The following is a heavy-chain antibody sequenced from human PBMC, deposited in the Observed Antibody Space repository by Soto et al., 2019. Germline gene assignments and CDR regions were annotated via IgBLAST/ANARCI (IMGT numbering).Heavy chain of an antibody. Sequence: ASVKVSCKASGYTFTSYYMHWVRQAPGQGLEWMGIINPSGGSTSYAQKFQGRVTMTRDTSTSTVYMELSSLRSEDTAVYYCARDLKVRGVIYYYYGMDVWGQGTTVTVSS. V-gene: IGHV1-46*01. D-gene: IGHD3-10*01. CDR3: ARDLKVRGVIYYYYGMDV. J-gene: IGHJ6*02. CDR1: GYTFTSYY. CDR2: INPSGGST.